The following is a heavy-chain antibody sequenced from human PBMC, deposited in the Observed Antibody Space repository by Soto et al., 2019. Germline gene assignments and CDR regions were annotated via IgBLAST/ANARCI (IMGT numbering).Heavy chain of an antibody. J-gene: IGHJ5*02. D-gene: IGHD2-8*02. V-gene: IGHV5-51*01. CDR2: IYPGDPDT. Sequence: XESLRVSCQGSGYAFSSYGIAWVLQVPGKGLEWMGIIYPGDPDTRYSPSFQGQVTISVDKSITTAYLQWSSLKASDTAMYYCARGYCTDTICDPWFDPWGQGTLVTVSS. CDR1: GYAFSSYG. CDR3: ARGYCTDTICDPWFDP.